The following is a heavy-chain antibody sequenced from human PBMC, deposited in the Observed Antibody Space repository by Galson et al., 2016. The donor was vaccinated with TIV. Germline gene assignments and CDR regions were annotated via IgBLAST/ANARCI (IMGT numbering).Heavy chain of an antibody. CDR2: INGNDGTT. CDR3: ARQYYYDSTVTWEKYHFDY. J-gene: IGHJ4*02. CDR1: GFTFDDYG. D-gene: IGHD3-22*01. V-gene: IGHV3-20*04. Sequence: SLRLSCAASGFTFDDYGMSWVRQAPGKGLEWVSGINGNDGTTGYADSVKGRFTISRDNAKNALYLQMNSLRAEDTALYYCARQYYYDSTVTWEKYHFDYWGRGTLVTVSS.